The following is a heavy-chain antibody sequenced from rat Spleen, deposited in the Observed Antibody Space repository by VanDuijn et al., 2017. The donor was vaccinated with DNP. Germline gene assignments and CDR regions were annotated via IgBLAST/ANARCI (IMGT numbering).Heavy chain of an antibody. CDR2: LSSDGSDT. Sequence: EVQLVESGGGLVQPGRSLKLSCAASGFTFSNYGMAWVRPAPTQGLEWVATLSSDGSDTYYRDSVKGRFTISRNNAKSTLYLQMDSLRSEDTATYYCAGRPPPTRGPFDYWGQGVTVTVSS. V-gene: IGHV5-29*01. D-gene: IGHD1-4*01. J-gene: IGHJ2*01. CDR1: GFTFSNYG. CDR3: AGRPPPTRGPFDY.